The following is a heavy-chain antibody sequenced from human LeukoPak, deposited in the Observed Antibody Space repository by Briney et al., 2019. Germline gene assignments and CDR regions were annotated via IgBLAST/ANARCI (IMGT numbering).Heavy chain of an antibody. Sequence: PGGSLRLSCAASGLTFSSSWMSWVRQPPGKGLEWVATIKQDGSEKYYVDSVKGRFTISRDNAKNSLYLQMNSLRAEDTAVYFCARDSYSSGVDYWGQGTLVTVSS. CDR2: IKQDGSEK. J-gene: IGHJ4*02. D-gene: IGHD6-19*01. CDR3: ARDSYSSGVDY. V-gene: IGHV3-7*01. CDR1: GLTFSSSW.